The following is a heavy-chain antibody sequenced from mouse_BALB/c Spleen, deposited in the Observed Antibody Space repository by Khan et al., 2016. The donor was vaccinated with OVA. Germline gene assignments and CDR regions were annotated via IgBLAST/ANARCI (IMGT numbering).Heavy chain of an antibody. J-gene: IGHJ2*01. CDR2: ICAGGST. Sequence: QVQLKESGPGLVAPSQSLSITCTVSGFSLTSYGVHWVRQPPGKGLEWLGVICAGGSTNYNSALLSSLTISKDNSKSKVFLKMNSLHTDDTAMYYGARLEDRWGEGTTLAVSS. V-gene: IGHV2-9*02. CDR1: GFSLTSYG. CDR3: ARLEDR.